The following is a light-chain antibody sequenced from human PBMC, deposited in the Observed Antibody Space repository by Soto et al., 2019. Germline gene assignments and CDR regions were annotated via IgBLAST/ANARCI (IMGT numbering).Light chain of an antibody. CDR3: CSFTSITTYV. J-gene: IGLJ1*01. CDR1: SSDVGAYNY. V-gene: IGLV2-14*01. CDR2: EVS. Sequence: QSALTQPASVSGSLGQSITMSCTGTSSDVGAYNYVSWYQQQPGKAPKLMISEVSNRPSGVSNRFSGSKSGNTASLIISGLQAEDEADYYCCSFTSITTYVFGTGTKLTVL.